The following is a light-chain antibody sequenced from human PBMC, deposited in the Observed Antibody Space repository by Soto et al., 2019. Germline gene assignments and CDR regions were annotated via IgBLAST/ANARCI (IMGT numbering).Light chain of an antibody. Sequence: EIVLTQSPGTLSLSPGESATLSCRASQSVDRNYLAWYQQRPGQAPRLLIYGASSRATGIPPRFSGSGSGTEFVLTISGLEAEDFAVYYCHQFASTPRPFGQGPRWKAN. CDR1: QSVDRNY. CDR2: GAS. J-gene: IGKJ1*01. V-gene: IGKV3-20*01. CDR3: HQFASTPRP.